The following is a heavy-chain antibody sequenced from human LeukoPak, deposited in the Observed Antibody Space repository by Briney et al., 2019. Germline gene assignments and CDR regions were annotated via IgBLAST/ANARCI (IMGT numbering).Heavy chain of an antibody. CDR3: ARHPELYFFDY. CDR2: IPYSGST. J-gene: IGHJ4*02. CDR1: GASISSYY. D-gene: IGHD3-10*01. V-gene: IGHV4-59*08. Sequence: SETLSLTCTVSGASISSYYWSWIRQPPGKGLEWIGYIPYSGSTNYNPSLKSRVTISADTSKNQVSLTLSSVTAADTAVYYCARHPELYFFDYWGQGTLVTVSS.